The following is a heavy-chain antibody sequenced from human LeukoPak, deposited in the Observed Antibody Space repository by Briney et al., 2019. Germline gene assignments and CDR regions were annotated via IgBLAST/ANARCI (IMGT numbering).Heavy chain of an antibody. D-gene: IGHD3-22*01. J-gene: IGHJ4*02. CDR1: GFTFSSYS. Sequence: QSGGSLTLSCAASGFTFSSYSMNWVRQAPGKGLEWVSYISSSSSTIYYADSVKGRFTISRDNAKNSLYLQMNSLRAEDTAVYYCARDPHYYDSSGDYWGQGTLVTVSS. V-gene: IGHV3-48*01. CDR2: ISSSSSTI. CDR3: ARDPHYYDSSGDY.